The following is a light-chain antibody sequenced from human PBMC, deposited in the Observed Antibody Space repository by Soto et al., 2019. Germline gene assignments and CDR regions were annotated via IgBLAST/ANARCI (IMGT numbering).Light chain of an antibody. Sequence: EIVMMQSPATQSVSPGERATLSCRASKSINSNLAWYQQKPGQTHRLLIYGASTRATGIPARFSGSGSGTDITLTISSLQSEDLSVYYCQQYNNWWTFGQGTKVEIK. CDR3: QQYNNWWT. J-gene: IGKJ1*01. CDR1: KSINSN. CDR2: GAS. V-gene: IGKV3-15*01.